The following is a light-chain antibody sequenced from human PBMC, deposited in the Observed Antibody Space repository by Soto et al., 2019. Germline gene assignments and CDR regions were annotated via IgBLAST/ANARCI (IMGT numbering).Light chain of an antibody. CDR1: QSISSW. V-gene: IGKV1-5*01. Sequence: DIKMNKSPSTVSASVGDRVTITCRASQSISSWLAWYQQKPGKAPKLLIYDASSLESGVPSRFSGSGSGTEFTLTISSLQPDDFATYYCQQYNSYSTFGQGTRLENK. CDR2: DAS. J-gene: IGKJ5*01. CDR3: QQYNSYST.